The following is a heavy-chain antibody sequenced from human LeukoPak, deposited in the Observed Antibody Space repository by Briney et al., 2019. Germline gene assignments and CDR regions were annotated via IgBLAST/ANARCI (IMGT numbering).Heavy chain of an antibody. Sequence: PGGSLRLSCAASGFTLSSYSMNWVRQAPGKGLEWVSSISSSSSYIYYADSVKGRFTISRDNAKNSLYLQMNSLRAEDTAVYYCARKTGYSYAFDYWGQGTLVTVSS. J-gene: IGHJ4*02. CDR2: ISSSSSYI. CDR3: ARKTGYSYAFDY. CDR1: GFTLSSYS. V-gene: IGHV3-21*01. D-gene: IGHD5-18*01.